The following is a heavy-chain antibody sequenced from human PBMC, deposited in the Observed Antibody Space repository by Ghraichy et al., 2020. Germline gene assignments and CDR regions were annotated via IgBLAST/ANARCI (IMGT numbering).Heavy chain of an antibody. Sequence: SETLSLTCTVSGGSVSSGSYYWSWIRQPPGKGLEWIGYIYYSGSTNYNPSLKSRVTISVDTSKNQFSLKLSSVTAADTAVYYCARDSSYWFDPWGQGTLVTVSS. CDR3: ARDSSYWFDP. V-gene: IGHV4-61*01. J-gene: IGHJ5*02. D-gene: IGHD2-2*01. CDR1: GGSVSSGSYY. CDR2: IYYSGST.